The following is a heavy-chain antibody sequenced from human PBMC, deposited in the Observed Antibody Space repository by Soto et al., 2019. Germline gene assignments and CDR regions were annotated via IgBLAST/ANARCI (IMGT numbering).Heavy chain of an antibody. J-gene: IGHJ4*02. CDR2: IYTAGTT. D-gene: IGHD1-26*01. Sequence: EVQLVESGGGLVQPGGSLRLSCAASGFTFISNSMMWVRQAPGKGLEWVSIIYTAGTTYYADSVKGRFSSSRDNSENMLYLQMDSLRVEDTAVYYCATSGSKPRFDYWGQGTLVTVSS. CDR3: ATSGSKPRFDY. CDR1: GFTFISNS. V-gene: IGHV3-66*01.